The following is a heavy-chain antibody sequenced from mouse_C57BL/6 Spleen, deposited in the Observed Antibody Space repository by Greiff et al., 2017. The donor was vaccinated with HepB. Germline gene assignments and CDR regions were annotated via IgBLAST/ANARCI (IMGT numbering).Heavy chain of an antibody. Sequence: VQLQQPGAELVRPGSSVKLSCKASGSTFTSYWMHWVQQRPIQGLEWIGNIDPSDSETHYNQKFKDKATLTVDKSSSTAYMQLSSLTSEDSAVYYCARSGVYGSSSYYFDYWGQGTTLTVSS. D-gene: IGHD1-1*01. V-gene: IGHV1-52*01. J-gene: IGHJ2*01. CDR1: GSTFTSYW. CDR2: IDPSDSET. CDR3: ARSGVYGSSSYYFDY.